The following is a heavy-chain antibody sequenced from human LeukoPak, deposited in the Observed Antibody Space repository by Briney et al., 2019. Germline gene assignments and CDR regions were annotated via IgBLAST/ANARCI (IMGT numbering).Heavy chain of an antibody. D-gene: IGHD6-13*01. Sequence: GASVKVSCKASGYTFTGYYMHWVRQAPGQGLEWMGWINPNSGGTNYAQKFQGRVTMTRDTSISTGYMELSRLRSDDTAAYYWARAIRKPGIAAAGGVDYWGQGTLVTVSS. CDR3: ARAIRKPGIAAAGGVDY. CDR1: GYTFTGYY. J-gene: IGHJ4*02. V-gene: IGHV1-2*02. CDR2: INPNSGGT.